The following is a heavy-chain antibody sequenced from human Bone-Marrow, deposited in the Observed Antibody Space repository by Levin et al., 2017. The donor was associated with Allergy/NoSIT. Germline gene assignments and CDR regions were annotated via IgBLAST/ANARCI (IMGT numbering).Heavy chain of an antibody. D-gene: IGHD5-18*01. J-gene: IGHJ4*02. Sequence: GESLKISCAASGFTFPTSAMSWVRQTPGKGLEWVSTVSGSGGTTYYADSVKGRFTISRDNSKSTLYLHMSSLRDDDTAVYYCAKDNPWIQLWEDYGGQGILVTVSA. CDR2: VSGSGGTT. V-gene: IGHV3-23*01. CDR1: GFTFPTSA. CDR3: AKDNPWIQLWEDY.